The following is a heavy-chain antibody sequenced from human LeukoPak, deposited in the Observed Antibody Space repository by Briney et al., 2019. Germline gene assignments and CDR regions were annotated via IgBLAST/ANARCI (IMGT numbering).Heavy chain of an antibody. Sequence: PSETLSLTCTVSGGSISTYYWSWIRRPPGKGLEYIGYIYYSGSTNYNPSLKSRVTMSLDTSKNQFSLKLSSVTAADTAVYYCAREEVPHGFDIWGQGTNVTVSS. J-gene: IGHJ3*02. CDR1: GGSISTYY. CDR2: IYYSGST. V-gene: IGHV4-59*01. CDR3: AREEVPHGFDI.